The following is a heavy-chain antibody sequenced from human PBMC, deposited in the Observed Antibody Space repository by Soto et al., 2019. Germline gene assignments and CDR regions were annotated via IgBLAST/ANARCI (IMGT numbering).Heavy chain of an antibody. D-gene: IGHD3-22*01. Sequence: QVQLQQWGAGLLKPSETLSLTCAVYGGSFSGYYWSWIRQPPGKGLEWIGEINHSGSTNYNPSLKSRVTISVDTSKNQFSLKLSSVTAADTAVYYCASGYYYDSSGYYEVYTYYFDYWGQGTLVTVSS. J-gene: IGHJ4*02. CDR3: ASGYYYDSSGYYEVYTYYFDY. CDR2: INHSGST. CDR1: GGSFSGYY. V-gene: IGHV4-34*01.